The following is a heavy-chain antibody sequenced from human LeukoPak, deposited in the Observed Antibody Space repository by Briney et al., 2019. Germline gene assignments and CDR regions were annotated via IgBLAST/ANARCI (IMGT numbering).Heavy chain of an antibody. D-gene: IGHD3-10*01. CDR3: ASLRGGFGELLVDI. J-gene: IGHJ3*02. V-gene: IGHV1-2*02. CDR1: GYTFTGYY. CDR2: INPNSGGT. Sequence: ASVKVSCKACGYTFTGYYMHWVRQAPGQGLEWMGWINPNSGGTNYAQKFQGRVTMTRDTSISTAYMELSRLRSDDTAVYYCASLRGGFGELLVDIWGQGTMVTVSS.